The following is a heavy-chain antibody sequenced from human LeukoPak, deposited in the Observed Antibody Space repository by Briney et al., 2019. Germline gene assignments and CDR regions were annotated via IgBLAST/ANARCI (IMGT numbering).Heavy chain of an antibody. D-gene: IGHD5-18*01. CDR1: GGTFSSYA. CDR3: ARVSTNVDTAMVTYYYMDV. Sequence: SVKVSCKASGGTFSSYAISWVRQAPGQGLEWMGGIIPIFGTANYAQKFQGRVTITADESTSTAYMELSSLRSEDTAVYYCARVSTNVDTAMVTYYYMDVWGKGTTVTISS. CDR2: IIPIFGTA. V-gene: IGHV1-69*13. J-gene: IGHJ6*03.